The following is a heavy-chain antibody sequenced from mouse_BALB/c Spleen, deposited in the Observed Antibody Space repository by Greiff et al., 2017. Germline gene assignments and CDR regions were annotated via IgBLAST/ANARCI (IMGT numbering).Heavy chain of an antibody. CDR2: ISNGGGST. CDR3: ARQYGNYLFDY. Sequence: EVHLVESGGGLVQPGGSLKLSCAASGFTFSSYTMSWVRQTPEKRLEWVAYISNGGGSTYYPDTVKGRFTISRDNAKNTLYLQMSSLKSEDTAMYYCARQYGNYLFDYWGQGTTLTVSS. CDR1: GFTFSSYT. J-gene: IGHJ2*01. D-gene: IGHD2-10*02. V-gene: IGHV5-12-2*01.